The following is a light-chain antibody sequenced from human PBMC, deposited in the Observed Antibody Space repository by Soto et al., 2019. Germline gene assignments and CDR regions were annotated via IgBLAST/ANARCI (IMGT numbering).Light chain of an antibody. Sequence: DIQITHSPSSLSASVGDRVTITFLASQSISSHLNWYQQKPGKAPKLLIYDASSLQSGVPSRFSGSGSGTAFTLTISSLQPEDFATYYCQQSASTPPTFGGGTKVDIK. CDR3: QQSASTPPT. V-gene: IGKV1-39*01. CDR1: QSISSH. CDR2: DAS. J-gene: IGKJ4*01.